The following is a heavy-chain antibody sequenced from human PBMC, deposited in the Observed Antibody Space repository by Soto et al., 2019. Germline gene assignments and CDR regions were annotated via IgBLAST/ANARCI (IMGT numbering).Heavy chain of an antibody. V-gene: IGHV3-15*01. CDR2: MKDRRAGGTT. CDR1: GLTFTDAW. Sequence: LRLSCVVSGLTFTDAWMSWVRQAPGKGLEWVGRMKDRRAGGTTDYGAPVKGRFTISRDDLKNTLYLQMDSLKTEDTAVYYCTTVTHVPVGGQGTTVTVSS. CDR3: TTVTHVPV. J-gene: IGHJ6*02.